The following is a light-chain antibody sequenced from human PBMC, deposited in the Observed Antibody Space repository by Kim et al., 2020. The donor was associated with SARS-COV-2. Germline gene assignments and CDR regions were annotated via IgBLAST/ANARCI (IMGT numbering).Light chain of an antibody. J-gene: IGLJ1*01. Sequence: SYELTQPPSVSVSPGQTATITCSGSLLGDESACWYHQKPGQSPVLVIYQDNRRPSGIPERFSASRSGNTATLTISETQPVDEADYYCQAWDSSAAYYVFGTGTKVTVL. CDR1: LLGDES. CDR2: QDN. CDR3: QAWDSSAAYYV. V-gene: IGLV3-1*01.